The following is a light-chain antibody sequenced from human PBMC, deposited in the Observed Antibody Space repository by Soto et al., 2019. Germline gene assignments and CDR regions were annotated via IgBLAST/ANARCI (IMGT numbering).Light chain of an antibody. CDR3: QQNNRYPYT. Sequence: DIQLTQSPSTLSASVGDRVTISCRASQSIGSWLAWYQQKPGKAPKLLIYKASTLKSGVPSRFSGSESGTEFPLTSSSLQPDDFATYYCQQNNRYPYTFGQGTKLEIK. CDR1: QSIGSW. CDR2: KAS. V-gene: IGKV1-5*03. J-gene: IGKJ2*01.